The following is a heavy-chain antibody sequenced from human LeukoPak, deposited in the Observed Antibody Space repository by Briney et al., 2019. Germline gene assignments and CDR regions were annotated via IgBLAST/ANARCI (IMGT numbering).Heavy chain of an antibody. D-gene: IGHD3-22*01. CDR2: ISASSGGST. CDR3: AKRYYDNSGWFDY. Sequence: GGSLRLSCAASGFTFSSYAMSWVRQAPGKGLEWVSAISASSGGSTYYADSVKGRFTISRDNYKNTLYLQMNSLRAEDTAVYYCAKRYYDNSGWFDYWGQGTLVTVSS. CDR1: GFTFSSYA. V-gene: IGHV3-23*01. J-gene: IGHJ4*02.